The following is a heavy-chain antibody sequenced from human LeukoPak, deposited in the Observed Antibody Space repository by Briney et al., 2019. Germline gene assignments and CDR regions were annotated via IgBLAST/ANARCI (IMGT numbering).Heavy chain of an antibody. D-gene: IGHD3-3*01. J-gene: IGHJ5*02. CDR2: MNPNSGNT. CDR3: ARGPTYYDFWSGKMGFDP. Sequence: ASVKVFCKASGYTFTSYDINWVRQATGQGLEWMGWMNPNSGNTGYAQKFQGRVTITRNTSISTAYMELSSLRSEDTAVYYCARGPTYYDFWSGKMGFDPWGQGTLVTVSS. CDR1: GYTFTSYD. V-gene: IGHV1-8*03.